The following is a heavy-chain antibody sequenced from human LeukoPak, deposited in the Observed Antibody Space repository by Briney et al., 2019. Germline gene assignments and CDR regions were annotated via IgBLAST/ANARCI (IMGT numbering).Heavy chain of an antibody. J-gene: IGHJ4*02. CDR3: GKTTVGYSSGQKPAWPVDY. V-gene: IGHV3-23*01. D-gene: IGHD5-18*01. CDR2: IFGSGGSP. Sequence: GGSLRLSCEASGFTFGSLAMYWVRQAPGKGLEWVAGIFGSGGSPHYADSVKGRFTISRDNSRNTVYLQINSLRADDTAVYYCGKTTVGYSSGQKPAWPVDYWGQGTLVTVSS. CDR1: GFTFGSLA.